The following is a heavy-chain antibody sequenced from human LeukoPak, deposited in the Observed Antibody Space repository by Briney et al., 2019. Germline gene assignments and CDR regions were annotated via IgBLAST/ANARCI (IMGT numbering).Heavy chain of an antibody. CDR2: IYYSGST. Sequence: SQTLSLTCTVSGGSISSGGYYWSWIRQHPGKGLEWIGYIYYSGSTYYNPSLKSRVTISVDTSKNQFSLKLSSVTAADTAVYYCARANCNFANENCGMDVWGQGTTVTVSS. CDR3: ARANCNFANENCGMDV. D-gene: IGHD1-7*01. CDR1: GGSISSGGYY. V-gene: IGHV4-31*03. J-gene: IGHJ6*01.